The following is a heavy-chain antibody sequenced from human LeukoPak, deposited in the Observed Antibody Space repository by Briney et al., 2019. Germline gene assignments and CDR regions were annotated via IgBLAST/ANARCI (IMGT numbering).Heavy chain of an antibody. CDR3: ARAAPGYSSGWYYPKDYYYYMDV. V-gene: IGHV1-69*05. CDR1: GGTFSSYA. CDR2: IIPIFGTA. D-gene: IGHD6-19*01. J-gene: IGHJ6*03. Sequence: GASVKVSCKASGGTFSSYAISWVRQAPGQGLEWMGRIIPIFGTANYAQKFQGRVTITTDESTSTAYMELSSLRSEDTAVYYCARAAPGYSSGWYYPKDYYYYMDVWGKGTTVTVSS.